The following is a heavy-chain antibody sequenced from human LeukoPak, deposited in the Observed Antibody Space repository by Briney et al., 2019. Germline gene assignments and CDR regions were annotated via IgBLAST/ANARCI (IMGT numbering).Heavy chain of an antibody. CDR1: GGSISSGSYY. Sequence: TLSLTCTVSGGSISSGSYYWSWIRQPAGRGLEWIGRIYTSGSTNYNPSLKSRVTISLDTSKNQFSLKLSSVTAADTAVFYCARFTGYCSGTSCYPNAFDIWGQGTMVTVSS. CDR2: IYTSGST. CDR3: ARFTGYCSGTSCYPNAFDI. V-gene: IGHV4-61*02. J-gene: IGHJ3*02. D-gene: IGHD2-2*01.